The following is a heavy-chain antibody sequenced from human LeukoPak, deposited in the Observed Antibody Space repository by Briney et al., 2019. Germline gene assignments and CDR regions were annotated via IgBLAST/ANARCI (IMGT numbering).Heavy chain of an antibody. CDR2: ISGSGGST. D-gene: IGHD3-9*01. V-gene: IGHV3-23*01. CDR3: AKEVLRYFDWLSPPFDY. J-gene: IGHJ4*02. Sequence: LPGGSLRLSCTGSGFSFSGCAMSWVRQAPGKGLEWVSAISGSGGSTYYADSVKGRFTISRDNSKNTLCLQMNSLRAEDTAVYYCAKEVLRYFDWLSPPFDYWGQGTLVTVSS. CDR1: GFSFSGCA.